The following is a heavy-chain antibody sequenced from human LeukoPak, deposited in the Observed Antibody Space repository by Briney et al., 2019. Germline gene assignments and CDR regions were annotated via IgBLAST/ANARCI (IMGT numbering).Heavy chain of an antibody. V-gene: IGHV3-74*01. CDR3: ARPNTRGYENWLDP. CDR2: INSDGRST. CDR1: GFTFSSYW. D-gene: IGHD3-3*01. J-gene: IGHJ5*02. Sequence: TGGSLRLSCAASGFTFSSYWMDWVRQAPGKGLVWVSRINSDGRSTIYAASVNGRFTISRDNAKNTLYLKMNSLRAEDTAVYYCARPNTRGYENWLDPWGQGTLVTVSS.